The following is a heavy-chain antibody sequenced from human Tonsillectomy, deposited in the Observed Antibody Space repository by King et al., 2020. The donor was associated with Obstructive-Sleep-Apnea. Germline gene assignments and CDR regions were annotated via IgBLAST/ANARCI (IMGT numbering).Heavy chain of an antibody. V-gene: IGHV3-21*01. CDR1: EFTFSRSS. CDR2: FKSLNSYT. CDR3: TIHGHRYDNSYFEY. D-gene: IGHD3-22*01. J-gene: IGHJ4*02. Sequence: VQLVESGGRLVRPGGSLRLSCVISEFTFSRSSFNWVRQAPGKGLEWVSSFKSLNSYTHYADSVKGRFTTSRDSAKNSLFLQMNNLRAEDTAVYYCTIHGHRYDNSYFEYWGQGTLVTVSS.